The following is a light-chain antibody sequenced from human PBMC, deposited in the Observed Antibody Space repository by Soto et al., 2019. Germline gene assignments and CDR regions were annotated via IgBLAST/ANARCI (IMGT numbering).Light chain of an antibody. CDR1: SGHSSYA. J-gene: IGLJ3*02. V-gene: IGLV4-69*01. CDR2: LNSDGSH. CDR3: QTWGTGIRV. Sequence: QSVLTQSPASSASLGASVKLTCTLSSGHSSYAIAWHQQQPEKGTRYLMKLNSDGSHSKGDGIPDRLSGSSSGAERYLTISSLQSEDEADYYCQTWGTGIRVFGGGTQLTVL.